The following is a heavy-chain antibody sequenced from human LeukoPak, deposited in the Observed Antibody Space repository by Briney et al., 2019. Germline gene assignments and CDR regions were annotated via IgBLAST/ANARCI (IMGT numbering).Heavy chain of an antibody. CDR1: GYSITSGYN. CDR3: VRYCSSTTCCTRAVDY. J-gene: IGHJ4*02. D-gene: IGHD2-2*02. CDR2: ICHSGSA. Sequence: SETLSPTCTVSGYSITSGYNWAWIRQPPGKVLEWIGSICHSGSAYYNPSLKSRVTISVDTSKNQFSLKLSSVTAADTAVYYCVRYCSSTTCCTRAVDYWGQGTLVTVSS. V-gene: IGHV4-38-2*02.